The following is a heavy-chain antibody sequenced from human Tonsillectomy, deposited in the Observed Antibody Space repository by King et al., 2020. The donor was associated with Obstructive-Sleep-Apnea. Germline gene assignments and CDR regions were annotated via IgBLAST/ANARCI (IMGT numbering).Heavy chain of an antibody. D-gene: IGHD6-13*01. V-gene: IGHV4-34*01. CDR1: GGSFSDYY. CDR3: ARGSSSWYPDYFDF. Sequence: VQLQQWGAGLLKPSETLSLTCAVYGGSFSDYYWSWIRQPPGKGLEWIGEINHSGSTNSNPSLKSRVTIPVDTSKNQFSLKLSSVTAADTAVYYCARGSSSWYPDYFDFWGEGTLVTVSS. J-gene: IGHJ4*02. CDR2: INHSGST.